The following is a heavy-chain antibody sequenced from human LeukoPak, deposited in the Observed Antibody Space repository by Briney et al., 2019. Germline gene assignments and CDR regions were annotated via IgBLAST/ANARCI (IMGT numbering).Heavy chain of an antibody. CDR3: ARGLLGVGELSLYRPADY. D-gene: IGHD3-16*02. V-gene: IGHV3-48*01. CDR1: GFTFSTYN. CDR2: INTSSNER. J-gene: IGHJ4*02. Sequence: PGGSLRLSCAASGFTFSTYNMHWVRQAPGKGLEGISDINTSSNERYYADSVKDRFTISRDNGKNSLYLQMNSLRAEDTAVYYCARGLLGVGELSLYRPADYWGQGTLVTVSS.